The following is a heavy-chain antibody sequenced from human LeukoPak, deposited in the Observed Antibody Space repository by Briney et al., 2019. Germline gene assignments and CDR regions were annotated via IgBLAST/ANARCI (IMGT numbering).Heavy chain of an antibody. CDR1: GDTFTNYA. J-gene: IGHJ4*02. Sequence: ASVKVSCKASGDTFTNYAIHWVRQAPGQRLEYLGWNNAGNGDTKYSQNFQGRVSLTRDTSSSTAYMELSSLRPDDRAIYYCARGARSCGSTSCYSYFDYWGQGSLVTVSS. CDR2: NNAGNGDT. V-gene: IGHV1-3*01. CDR3: ARGARSCGSTSCYSYFDY. D-gene: IGHD2-2*01.